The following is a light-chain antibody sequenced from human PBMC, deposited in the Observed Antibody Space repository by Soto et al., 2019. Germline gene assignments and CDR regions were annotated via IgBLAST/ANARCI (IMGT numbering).Light chain of an antibody. Sequence: DIQMTQSPSSLSASVGDRVTITCRASQDISDYLAWYQQKPGQVPKLLISAASTLQSGVPSRFRGSASGTDFTLTISRLEPEDFAVYYCQQFGTSPKTFGQGTKVDIK. CDR1: QDISDY. V-gene: IGKV1-27*01. CDR3: QQFGTSPKT. J-gene: IGKJ1*01. CDR2: AAS.